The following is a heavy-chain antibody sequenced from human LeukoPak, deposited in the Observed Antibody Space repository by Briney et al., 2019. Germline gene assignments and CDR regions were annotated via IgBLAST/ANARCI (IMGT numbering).Heavy chain of an antibody. Sequence: GGSLRLSCSASGFTFSSYDMHWVRQATGKGLEWVSAIGTAGDTYYPGSVKGRFTISRDNAKNSLYLQMNSLRVEDTALYYCARVRSVGGNPHAFNIWGQGTMVTVSS. CDR1: GFTFSSYD. CDR2: IGTAGDT. V-gene: IGHV3-13*01. CDR3: ARVRSVGGNPHAFNI. J-gene: IGHJ3*02. D-gene: IGHD4-23*01.